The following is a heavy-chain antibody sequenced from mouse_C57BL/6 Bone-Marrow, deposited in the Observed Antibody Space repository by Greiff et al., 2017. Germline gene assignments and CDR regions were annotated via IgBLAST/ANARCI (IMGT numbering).Heavy chain of an antibody. CDR2: ISYDGSN. V-gene: IGHV3-6*01. CDR3: ARDGDSPAWFAY. CDR1: GYSITSGYY. J-gene: IGHJ3*01. Sequence: VQLKQSGPGLVKPSQSLSLTCSVTGYSITSGYYWNWIRQLPGNKLEWMGYISYDGSNNYNPSLKNRISITRDTSKNQFFLKLNSVTTEDTATYYCARDGDSPAWFAYWGQGTLVTVSA.